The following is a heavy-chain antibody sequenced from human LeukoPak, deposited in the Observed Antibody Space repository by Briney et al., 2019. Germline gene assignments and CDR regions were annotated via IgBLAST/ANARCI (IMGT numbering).Heavy chain of an antibody. CDR3: ASRPHGFSSSRTLYY. D-gene: IGHD6-13*01. Sequence: SETLSLTCAVYGGSFSGYYWSWIRQPPGKGLEWIGEINHSGSTNYNPSLKSRVTISVDTSKNQFSLKLSSVTAADTAVYYCASRPHGFSSSRTLYYWGQGTLVTVSS. CDR2: INHSGST. V-gene: IGHV4-34*01. CDR1: GGSFSGYY. J-gene: IGHJ4*02.